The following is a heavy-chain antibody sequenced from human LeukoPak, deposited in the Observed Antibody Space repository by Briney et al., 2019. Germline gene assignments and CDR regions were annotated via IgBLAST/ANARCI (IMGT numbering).Heavy chain of an antibody. V-gene: IGHV1-69*06. CDR1: GGTFSSYA. J-gene: IGHJ4*02. CDR2: IIPIFGTA. Sequence: SVKVSCKASGGTFSSYAISWVRQAPGQGLEWMGGIIPIFGTANYAQKFQGRVTITADKSTSTAYMELSSLRSEDTAVYYCARVHRAIADRRIMDYWGQGTLVTVSS. CDR3: ARVHRAIADRRIMDY. D-gene: IGHD6-13*01.